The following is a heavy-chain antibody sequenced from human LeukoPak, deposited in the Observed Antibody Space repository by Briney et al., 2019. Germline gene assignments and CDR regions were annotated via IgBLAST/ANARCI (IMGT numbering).Heavy chain of an antibody. Sequence: GGSLRLSCAASGFTFSSYSMNWVRQAPGKGLEWVSYISSSSSTIYYADSVKGRFTISRDNAKNSLYLQMNSLRAEDTAVYYCARPKVGATTWGSFDYWGQGTLVTVSS. V-gene: IGHV3-48*01. J-gene: IGHJ4*02. CDR3: ARPKVGATTWGSFDY. D-gene: IGHD1-26*01. CDR2: ISSSSSTI. CDR1: GFTFSSYS.